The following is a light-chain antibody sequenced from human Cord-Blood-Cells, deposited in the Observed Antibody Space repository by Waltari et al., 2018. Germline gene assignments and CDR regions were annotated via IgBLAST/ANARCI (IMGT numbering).Light chain of an antibody. CDR3: CSYAGSSPHVV. CDR1: SSDVGSYNL. V-gene: IGLV2-23*01. CDR2: EGS. J-gene: IGLJ2*01. Sequence: QSALTQPASVSGSPGQSITISCTGTSSDVGSYNLVSWYQQPPGKAPKLMIYEGSKRPSGVSNRVSGSKSGNTASLTISGLQAEDEADYYCCSYAGSSPHVVFGGGTKLTVL.